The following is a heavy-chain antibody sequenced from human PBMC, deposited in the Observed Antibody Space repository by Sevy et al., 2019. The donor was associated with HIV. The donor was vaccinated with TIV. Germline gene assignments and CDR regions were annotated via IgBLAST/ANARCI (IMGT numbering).Heavy chain of an antibody. CDR2: INPNSGNT. D-gene: IGHD1-26*01. CDR1: GYTFTSYD. J-gene: IGHJ6*02. CDR3: ATAGGDYYYYYGMDV. Sequence: ASVKVSCKASGYTFTSYDINWVRQATGQGLEWMGWINPNSGNTGYAQKFQGRVTMTRNTSISTAYMELSSLRSEDTAVYYCATAGGDYYYYYGMDVWGQGTTVTVSS. V-gene: IGHV1-8*01.